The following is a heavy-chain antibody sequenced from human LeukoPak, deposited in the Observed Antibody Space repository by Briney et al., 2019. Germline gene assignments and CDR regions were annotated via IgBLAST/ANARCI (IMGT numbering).Heavy chain of an antibody. D-gene: IGHD3-3*01. J-gene: IGHJ4*02. CDR1: GYTFSSYG. CDR3: ARGGNYDFWSGPFGDY. Sequence: ASVKVSCKASGYTFSSYGINWVRQAPGQGLEWMGWISAYNGNTNYAQKLQGRVTMITDTSTSTAYMDLRSLRPDDTAVYYCARGGNYDFWSGPFGDYWGQGTLVTVSS. CDR2: ISAYNGNT. V-gene: IGHV1-18*01.